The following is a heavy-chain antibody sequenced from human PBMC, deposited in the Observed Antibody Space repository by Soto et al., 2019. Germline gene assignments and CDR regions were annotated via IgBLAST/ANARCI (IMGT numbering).Heavy chain of an antibody. CDR2: INSDGSST. J-gene: IGHJ6*02. CDR3: ASCVSYYGMDV. CDR1: GFTFSSYW. V-gene: IGHV3-74*01. D-gene: IGHD3-16*01. Sequence: GGSLRLSCAASGFTFSSYWMHWVRQAPGKGLVWVSRINSDGSSTSYADSVKGRFTISRDNAKNTLYLQMNSLRAEDTAVYYCASCVSYYGMDVWGQGTTVTVSS.